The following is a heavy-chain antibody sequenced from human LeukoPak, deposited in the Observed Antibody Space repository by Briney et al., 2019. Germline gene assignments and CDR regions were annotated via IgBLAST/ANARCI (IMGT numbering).Heavy chain of an antibody. CDR2: IYYSGST. Sequence: SETLSLTCTVSGGSISSSSYYWGWIRQPPGKGLEWIGSIYYSGSTYYNPSLKSRVTISVDTSKNQFSLKLSSVTAADTAVYHCARHSGYSSGWYPRGAFDIWGQGTMVTVSS. CDR3: ARHSGYSSGWYPRGAFDI. D-gene: IGHD6-19*01. J-gene: IGHJ3*02. V-gene: IGHV4-39*01. CDR1: GGSISSSSYY.